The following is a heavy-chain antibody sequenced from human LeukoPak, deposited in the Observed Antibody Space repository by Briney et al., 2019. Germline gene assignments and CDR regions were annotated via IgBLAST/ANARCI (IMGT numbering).Heavy chain of an antibody. V-gene: IGHV4-34*01. CDR2: INHSGST. J-gene: IGHJ4*02. CDR1: GGSFSGYY. D-gene: IGHD3-10*01. CDR3: ARFRRIMVRGVIIPSYFDY. Sequence: SETLSLTCAVYGGSFSGYYWSWIRQPPGKGLEWIGEINHSGSTNYNPSLKSRVTISVDTSKNQFSLKLSSVTAADTAVYYCARFRRIMVRGVIIPSYFDYWGQGTLVTVSS.